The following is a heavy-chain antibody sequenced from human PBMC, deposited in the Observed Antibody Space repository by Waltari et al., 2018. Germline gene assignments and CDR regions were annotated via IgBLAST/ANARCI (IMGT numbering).Heavy chain of an antibody. V-gene: IGHV1-3*01. CDR3: ARDWVYGYSSSWNFDY. D-gene: IGHD6-13*01. CDR2: INAGNGNK. J-gene: IGHJ4*02. Sequence: QVQLVQSGAEVKKPGASVTVSCKASGYTFTSYAMHWVRQAPGQRLEWMGWINAGNGNKKYSQKFQGRVTITRDTSASTAYMELSSLRSEDTAVYYCARDWVYGYSSSWNFDYWGQGTLVTVSS. CDR1: GYTFTSYA.